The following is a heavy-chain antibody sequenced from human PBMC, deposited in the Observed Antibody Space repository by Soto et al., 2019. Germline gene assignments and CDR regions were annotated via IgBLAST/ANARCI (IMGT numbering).Heavy chain of an antibody. J-gene: IGHJ4*02. CDR3: EKVAWGARGCNTVPGCDFDY. D-gene: IGHD3-16*01. Sequence: EVQLLDSGGGLVQPGGSLRLSCAASGFIFSTYTMTWVRQAPGKGLEWVSGISGSGGSTYYADSVKGRFAISRDNYKNMFSPQMNSLRAEYTAVYFCEKVAWGARGCNTVPGCDFDYWGPGAMVTVSS. V-gene: IGHV3-23*01. CDR1: GFIFSTYT. CDR2: ISGSGGST.